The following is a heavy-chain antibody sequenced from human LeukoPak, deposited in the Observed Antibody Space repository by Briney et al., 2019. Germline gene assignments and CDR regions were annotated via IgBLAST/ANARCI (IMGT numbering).Heavy chain of an antibody. Sequence: GGSLRLSCAASGFTFSNYGIHWVRQAPGKGLEWVAVISYDGSNKDYADSVKGRFTISRDNSKNTLYLQMNSLRPEDTAVYYSAKDVVIMIVVGGGFDPWGQGTLVTVSS. CDR2: ISYDGSNK. CDR3: AKDVVIMIVVGGGFDP. J-gene: IGHJ5*02. CDR1: GFTFSNYG. D-gene: IGHD3-22*01. V-gene: IGHV3-30*18.